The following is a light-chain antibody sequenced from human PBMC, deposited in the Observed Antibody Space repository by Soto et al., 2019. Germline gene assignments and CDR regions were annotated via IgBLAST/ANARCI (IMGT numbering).Light chain of an antibody. CDR2: GAS. CDR3: QQNATSARRT. Sequence: EIVLTQSPGTLSWSLGERATLSCRASQSVSQYLAWYQQKPGQAPRLLIYGASSRANGIPDRFSGSGSGTDIPVTINGLQPEDVAVYYCQQNATSARRTFGHGTNVDI. CDR1: QSVSQY. J-gene: IGKJ3*01. V-gene: IGKV3-20*01.